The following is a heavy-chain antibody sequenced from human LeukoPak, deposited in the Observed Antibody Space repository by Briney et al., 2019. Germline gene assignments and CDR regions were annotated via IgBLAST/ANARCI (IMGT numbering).Heavy chain of an antibody. D-gene: IGHD3-10*01. CDR3: ARDAVLWFGDL. Sequence: GGSLRLSCAASGFTFSSYGMHWVRQAPGKGLEWVAVIWYDGSNKYYADSVKGRFTISRDNAKNSLYLQMNSLRAEDTAVYYCARDAVLWFGDLGGQGTLVTVSS. CDR1: GFTFSSYG. J-gene: IGHJ4*02. V-gene: IGHV3-33*01. CDR2: IWYDGSNK.